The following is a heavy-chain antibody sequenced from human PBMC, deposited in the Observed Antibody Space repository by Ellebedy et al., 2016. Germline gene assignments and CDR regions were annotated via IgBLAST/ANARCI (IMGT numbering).Heavy chain of an antibody. CDR2: ISSSSSTI. CDR1: GFTFSSYS. D-gene: IGHD3-22*01. Sequence: GESLKISXAASGFTFSSYSMNWVRQAPGKGLEWVSYISSSSSTIYYADSVKGRFTISRDNAKNSLYLQMNSLRAEDAAVYYCASTMIVVVPYRTEFDYWGQGTLVTVSS. CDR3: ASTMIVVVPYRTEFDY. V-gene: IGHV3-48*04. J-gene: IGHJ4*02.